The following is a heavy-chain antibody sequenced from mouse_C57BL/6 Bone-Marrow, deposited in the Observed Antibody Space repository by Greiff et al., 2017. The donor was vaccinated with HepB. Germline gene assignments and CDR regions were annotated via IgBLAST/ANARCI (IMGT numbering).Heavy chain of an antibody. D-gene: IGHD1-1*01. CDR1: GYTFTSYW. Sequence: QVQLQQPGAELVKPGASVKLSCKASGYTFTSYWMQWVKQRPGQGLEWIGEIDPSDSYTNYNQKFKGKATLTVDTASSTAYMQLSSLTSEDSAVYYCARGYYYGRAYWGQGTLVTVSA. V-gene: IGHV1-50*01. CDR2: IDPSDSYT. J-gene: IGHJ3*01. CDR3: ARGYYYGRAY.